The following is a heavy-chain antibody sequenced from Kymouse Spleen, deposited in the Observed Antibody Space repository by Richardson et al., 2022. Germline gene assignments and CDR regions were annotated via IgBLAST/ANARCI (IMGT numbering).Heavy chain of an antibody. Sequence: QVQLQQWGAGLLKPSETLSLTCAVYGGSFSGYYWSWIRQPPGKGLEWIGEINHSGSTNYNPSLKSRVTISVDTSKNQFSLKLSSVTAADTAVYYCARGGVTMVRGAPYYYYYGMDVWGQGTTVTVSS. D-gene: IGHD3-10*01. CDR1: GGSFSGYY. V-gene: IGHV4-34*01. CDR3: ARGGVTMVRGAPYYYYYGMDV. J-gene: IGHJ6*02. CDR2: INHSGST.